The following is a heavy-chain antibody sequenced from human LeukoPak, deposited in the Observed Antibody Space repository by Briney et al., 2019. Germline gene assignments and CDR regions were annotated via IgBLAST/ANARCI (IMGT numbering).Heavy chain of an antibody. CDR3: AKTSGSGWVYYFDS. Sequence: SGGSLRLSCAASGFTSSSYSINWVRQAPGKGLEWVSSVSGSGASTHYTDSVKGRFTISRDNSKNTVYVQMNSLRAEDTAVYYCAKTSGSGWVYYFDSWGQGTLVTVSS. CDR2: VSGSGAST. D-gene: IGHD6-19*01. J-gene: IGHJ4*02. V-gene: IGHV3-23*01. CDR1: GFTSSSYS.